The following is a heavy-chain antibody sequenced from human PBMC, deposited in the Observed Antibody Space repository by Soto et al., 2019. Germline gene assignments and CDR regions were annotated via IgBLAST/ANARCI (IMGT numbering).Heavy chain of an antibody. CDR2: IYPGESDP. D-gene: IGHD3-22*01. Sequence: GESLKISCKGSGYSFTSYWIGWVRQIPGKGLEWMGIIYPGESDPRYSPSFQGQVTISADKSINTAYLQWGSLKASDTAIYYCARRAFLPEGYSPNYFDYWGQGTLATVSS. CDR3: ARRAFLPEGYSPNYFDY. V-gene: IGHV5-51*01. J-gene: IGHJ4*02. CDR1: GYSFTSYW.